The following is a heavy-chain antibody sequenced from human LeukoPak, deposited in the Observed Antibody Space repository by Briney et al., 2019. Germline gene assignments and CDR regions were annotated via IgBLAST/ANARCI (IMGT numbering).Heavy chain of an antibody. J-gene: IGHJ4*02. D-gene: IGHD2-2*02. Sequence: ASVKVSCKASGYSLTNHDIHWVRQAPGQRLEWMGCINPDNGNTKYSQEFQGRVTITRDTSATTAYMERSSLRSEDMAVYYCTLYNYWGQGTLVTVSS. CDR2: INPDNGNT. V-gene: IGHV1-3*03. CDR1: GYSLTNHD. CDR3: TLYNY.